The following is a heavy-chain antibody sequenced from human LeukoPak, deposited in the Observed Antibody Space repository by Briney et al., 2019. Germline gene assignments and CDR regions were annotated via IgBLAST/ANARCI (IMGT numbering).Heavy chain of an antibody. CDR1: GFTFSSYG. D-gene: IGHD3-22*01. V-gene: IGHV3-23*01. J-gene: IGHJ4*02. CDR2: ITTSGATT. Sequence: GGSLRLSCAASGFTFSSYGMSWVRQAPGKGLEWVSFITTSGATTSYADSVKGRFTISRDKPRNTLYMQMNSLRDEDTALYYCAIMHGYYDGSGYWVQWGQGTLVTVSS. CDR3: AIMHGYYDGSGYWVQ.